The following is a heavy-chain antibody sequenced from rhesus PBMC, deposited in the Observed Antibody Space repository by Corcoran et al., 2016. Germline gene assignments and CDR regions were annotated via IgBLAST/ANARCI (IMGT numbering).Heavy chain of an antibody. D-gene: IGHD6-25*01. Sequence: QVQLQESGPGLVKPSETLSLTCAVPGGPLSGYYWNWIRPPPGTGLGGIGYIGGSSGSPYYNPSLKSRVTISTDTSKNQFSRKLSSVTAADTAVYYCARSSSGSWNGDFDYWGQGVLVTVSS. CDR1: GGPLSGYY. J-gene: IGHJ4*01. CDR3: ARSSSGSWNGDFDY. CDR2: IGGSSGSP. V-gene: IGHV4-165*02.